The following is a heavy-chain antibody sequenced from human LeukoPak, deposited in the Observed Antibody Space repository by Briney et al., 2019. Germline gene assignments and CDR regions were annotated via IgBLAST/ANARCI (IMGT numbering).Heavy chain of an antibody. D-gene: IGHD5-18*01. V-gene: IGHV4-59*01. CDR2: IYYSGST. J-gene: IGHJ4*02. CDR3: ARLNVDTTMARDY. CDR1: GGSISSYY. Sequence: PSETLPLTCTVSGGSISSYYWNWIRQPPGKGLEWIGYIYYSGSTNHNPSLKSRVTISVDTSKNQFSLKLSSVTAADTAVYYCARLNVDTTMARDYWGQGTLVTVSS.